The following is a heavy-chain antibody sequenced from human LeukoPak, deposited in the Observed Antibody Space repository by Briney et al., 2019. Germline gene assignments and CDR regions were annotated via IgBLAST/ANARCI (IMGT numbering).Heavy chain of an antibody. CDR1: GFTFSSYS. CDR2: ISSSSSYI. J-gene: IGHJ4*02. V-gene: IGHV3-21*01. Sequence: GGSLRLSCAASGFTFSSYSMNWVRQAPGKGLEWVSSISSSSSYIYYADSVKGRFTISRDNAKNSLYLQMNSLRAEDTAVYYCARDTSRTYYDFWNGYYISPFDYWGQGTLVTVSS. CDR3: ARDTSRTYYDFWNGYYISPFDY. D-gene: IGHD3-3*01.